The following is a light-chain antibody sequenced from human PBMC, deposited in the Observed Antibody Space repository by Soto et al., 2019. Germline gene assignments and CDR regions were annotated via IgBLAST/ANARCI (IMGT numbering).Light chain of an antibody. CDR2: GAS. Sequence: EIVMTQSPATLSVSPGERATLSCRASQSVSSNLAWYQQKPGQAPRLLIYGASTRATGIPARFSGSGSGTEFTLTISSLQSGDFAVYYCQQYNNWPPHTFGGGTKVEIK. CDR1: QSVSSN. J-gene: IGKJ4*01. V-gene: IGKV3-15*01. CDR3: QQYNNWPPHT.